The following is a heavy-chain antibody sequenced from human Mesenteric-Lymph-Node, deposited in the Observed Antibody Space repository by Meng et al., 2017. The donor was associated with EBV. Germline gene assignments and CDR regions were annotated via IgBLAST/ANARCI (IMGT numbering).Heavy chain of an antibody. CDR3: ARCIAAAGTSWFDP. CDR1: GGSISSGGYS. Sequence: QLQLRAVGSGLVKPSQSLSLTCAVSGGSISSGGYSWSWIRQPPGKGLEWIGYIYHSGSTYYNPSLKSRVTISVDRSKNQFSLKLSSVTAADTAVYYCARCIAAAGTSWFDPWGQGTLVTVSS. CDR2: IYHSGST. D-gene: IGHD6-13*01. V-gene: IGHV4-30-2*01. J-gene: IGHJ5*02.